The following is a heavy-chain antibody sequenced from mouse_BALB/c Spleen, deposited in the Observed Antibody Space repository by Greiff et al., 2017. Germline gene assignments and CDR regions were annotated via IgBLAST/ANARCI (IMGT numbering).Heavy chain of an antibody. Sequence: EVKLVESGGGLVQPGGSRKLSCAASGFTFSSFGMHWVRQAPEKGLEWVAYISSGSSTIYYADTVKGRFTISRDNPKNTLFLQMTSLRSEDTAMYYCARSPNWDRAMDYWGQGTSVTVSS. CDR1: GFTFSSFG. V-gene: IGHV5-17*02. CDR2: ISSGSSTI. D-gene: IGHD4-1*01. CDR3: ARSPNWDRAMDY. J-gene: IGHJ4*01.